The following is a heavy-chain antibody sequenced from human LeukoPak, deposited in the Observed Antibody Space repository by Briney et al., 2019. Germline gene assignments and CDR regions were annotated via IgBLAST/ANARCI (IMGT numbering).Heavy chain of an antibody. CDR2: IYYSGST. V-gene: IGHV4-59*08. D-gene: IGHD3-22*01. CDR3: ARHLPTYYYDSSGYYPVAFDI. J-gene: IGHJ3*02. CDR1: GCSISSYY. Sequence: SETLSLTCTVSGCSISSYYWSWIRQPPWKGLEWMGYIYYSGSTNYNPSLKSRVTISVDTSKNQFSLKLSSVTAAATTVYYCARHLPTYYYDSSGYYPVAFDIWGQGTMVTVSS.